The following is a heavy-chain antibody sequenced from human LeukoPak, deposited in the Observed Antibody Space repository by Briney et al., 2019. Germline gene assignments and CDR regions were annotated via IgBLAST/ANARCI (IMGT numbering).Heavy chain of an antibody. V-gene: IGHV1-24*01. D-gene: IGHD3-10*01. CDR1: GYTLTELS. J-gene: IGHJ5*02. CDR3: ARGGDYGSGSSWFDP. CDR2: FDPEDGET. Sequence: ASVKVSCKVSGYTLTELSMHWVRQAPGKGLEWMGGFDPEDGETIYAQKFQGRVTMTRDTSISTAYMELSRLRSDDTAVYYCARGGDYGSGSSWFDPWGQGTLVTVSS.